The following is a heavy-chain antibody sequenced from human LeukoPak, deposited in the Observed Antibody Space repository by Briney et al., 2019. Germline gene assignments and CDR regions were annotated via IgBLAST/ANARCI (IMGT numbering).Heavy chain of an antibody. J-gene: IGHJ4*02. D-gene: IGHD3-10*01. CDR2: IYYSGST. CDR3: ARDYRGYGSGAPFDS. CDR1: GGSISSYY. V-gene: IGHV4-59*01. Sequence: PSETLSLTCTVSGGSISSYYWSWIRQPPGKGLEWIGYIYYSGSTNYNPSLKSRVTISVDTSKNQFSLKLSSVTAADTAVYYCARDYRGYGSGAPFDSWGQGLLVAVSS.